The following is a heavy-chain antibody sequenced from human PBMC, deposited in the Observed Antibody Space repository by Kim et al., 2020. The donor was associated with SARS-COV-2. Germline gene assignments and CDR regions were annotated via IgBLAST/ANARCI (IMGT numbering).Heavy chain of an antibody. Sequence: SETLSLTCTVSGASINNNYWTWIRQSPEKGLEWIGYIHSTGTTEYNPSLEGRVTLSIDTSRNQFSLTLRSVTAADTAMYFCGRNGVYLGVWGKGTTGTVSS. CDR2: IHSTGTT. CDR1: GASINNNY. V-gene: IGHV4-59*08. D-gene: IGHD2-8*01. J-gene: IGHJ6*03. CDR3: GRNGVYLGV.